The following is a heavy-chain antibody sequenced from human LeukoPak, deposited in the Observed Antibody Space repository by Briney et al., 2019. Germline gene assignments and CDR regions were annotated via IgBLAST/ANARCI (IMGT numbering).Heavy chain of an antibody. D-gene: IGHD3-16*02. CDR3: ARRGVIGGPTFDY. J-gene: IGHJ4*02. CDR2: IYYSGST. CDR1: GGSFSGYY. Sequence: SETLSLTCAVYGGSFSGYYWSWIRQPPGKGLEWIGYIYYSGSTNYNPSLKSRVTISVDTSKNQFSLKLSSVTAADTAVYYCARRGVIGGPTFDYWGQGTLVTVSS. V-gene: IGHV4-59*01.